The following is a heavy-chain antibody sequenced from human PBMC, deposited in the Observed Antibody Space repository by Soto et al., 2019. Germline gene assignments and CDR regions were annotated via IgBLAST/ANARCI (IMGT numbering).Heavy chain of an antibody. CDR1: GDSINSDKYY. V-gene: IGHV4-39*01. J-gene: IGHJ4*02. CDR2: IYFRGNT. D-gene: IGHD5-18*01. CDR3: ARHRAAMVTY. Sequence: SETLSLTCSVSGDSINSDKYYWGWIRQPPGKGLEWIGSIYFRGNTYYNPSLQTRVTISVDTSKNQFSLKLSSVTAADTAVYYCARHRAAMVTYWGQGTLVTVSS.